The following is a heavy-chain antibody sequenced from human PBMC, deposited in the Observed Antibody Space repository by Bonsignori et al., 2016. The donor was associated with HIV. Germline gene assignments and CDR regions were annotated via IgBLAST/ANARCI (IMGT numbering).Heavy chain of an antibody. CDR3: AIEGNGYDLRH. J-gene: IGHJ4*02. Sequence: EVQVVQSGAEVKKPGTSMKISCRVSGFSFSDYYLHWIKEAPGKGLEWMGLVDPENGKTDYAAKFQGRVSITVDTSTDTAFVELTSLKTDDTAMYYCAIEGNGYDLRHWGQGTLVTVST. CDR1: GFSFSDYY. CDR2: VDPENGKT. V-gene: IGHV1-69-2*01. D-gene: IGHD5-12*01.